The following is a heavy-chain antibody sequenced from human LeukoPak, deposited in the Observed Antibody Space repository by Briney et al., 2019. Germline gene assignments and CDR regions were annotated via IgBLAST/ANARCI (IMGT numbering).Heavy chain of an antibody. Sequence: SETLSLTCTVSGGSISSSSYYWGWIRQPPGKGLEWIGSIYYSGSTYYNPSLKSRVTISVDTSKNQFSLKLSPVTAADTAVYYCARHSQFYYYYYMDVWGKGTTVTISS. CDR1: GGSISSSSYY. J-gene: IGHJ6*03. CDR2: IYYSGST. V-gene: IGHV4-39*01. CDR3: ARHSQFYYYYYMDV.